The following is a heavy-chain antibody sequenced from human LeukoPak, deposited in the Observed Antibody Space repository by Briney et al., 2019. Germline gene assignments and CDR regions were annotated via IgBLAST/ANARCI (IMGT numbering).Heavy chain of an antibody. V-gene: IGHV4-31*03. CDR1: GGSISSGGYY. D-gene: IGHD1-26*01. J-gene: IGHJ4*02. Sequence: SETLSLTCTVSGGSISSGGYYWSWIRQHPGKGLEWIGYIYYSGSTYYNPSLKNRVTISVDTSKNQFSLKLSSVTAADTAVYYCARWDSGSYFLDYWGQGTLVTVSS. CDR3: ARWDSGSYFLDY. CDR2: IYYSGST.